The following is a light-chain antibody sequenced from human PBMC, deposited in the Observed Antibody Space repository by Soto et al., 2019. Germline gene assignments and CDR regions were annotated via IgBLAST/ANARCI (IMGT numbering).Light chain of an antibody. CDR2: EVS. Sequence: QSALTQPASVSGSPGQSITISCSGTSSDIGGYNYVSWYQQHPGKAPKLIIYEVSYRPSGVSYRFSGSKSGNTASLTISGLQAEDEADYYCNSYTSTSTLVFGGGTKLTVL. J-gene: IGLJ3*02. CDR1: SSDIGGYNY. V-gene: IGLV2-14*01. CDR3: NSYTSTSTLV.